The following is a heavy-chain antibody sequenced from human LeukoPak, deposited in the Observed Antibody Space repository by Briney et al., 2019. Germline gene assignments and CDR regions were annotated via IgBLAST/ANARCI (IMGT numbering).Heavy chain of an antibody. V-gene: IGHV4-59*12. J-gene: IGHJ5*02. CDR1: GGSISSYY. CDR2: IYYSGST. CDR3: AREYDIVVVPASRQNWFDP. D-gene: IGHD2-2*01. Sequence: SETLSLTCTVSGGSISSYYWSWIRQPPGKGLEWIGYIYYSGSTNYNPSLKSRVTISVDTSKNQFSLKLSSVTAAETAVYYCAREYDIVVVPASRQNWFDPWGQGTLVTVSS.